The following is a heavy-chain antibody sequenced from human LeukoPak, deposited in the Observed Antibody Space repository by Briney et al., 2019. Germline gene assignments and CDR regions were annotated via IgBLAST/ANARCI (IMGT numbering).Heavy chain of an antibody. D-gene: IGHD5-18*01. V-gene: IGHV1-69*01. Sequence: ASVKVSCKASGGTFSSYAISWVRQAPGQGLEWMGGIIPIFGTANYAQKFQGRVTITADESTSTAYMELSSLRSEDTAVYYCARGGPMDTAMVSSADYWGQGTLVTVSS. CDR1: GGTFSSYA. J-gene: IGHJ4*02. CDR3: ARGGPMDTAMVSSADY. CDR2: IIPIFGTA.